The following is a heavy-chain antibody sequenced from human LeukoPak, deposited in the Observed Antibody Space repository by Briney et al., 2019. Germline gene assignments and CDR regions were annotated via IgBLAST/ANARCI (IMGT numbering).Heavy chain of an antibody. J-gene: IGHJ4*02. CDR2: IGGSGDGT. Sequence: PGGSLRLSCAASGFTVSSKYMSWVRQAPGKGLEWVSAIGGSGDGTSYADSVKGRFTIFRDNSNNTLYLQMTGLRAEDTAVYYCARDGLTGRTDGTLDHWGQGTLVTVSS. CDR3: ARDGLTGRTDGTLDH. D-gene: IGHD1-20*01. CDR1: GFTVSSKY. V-gene: IGHV3-23*01.